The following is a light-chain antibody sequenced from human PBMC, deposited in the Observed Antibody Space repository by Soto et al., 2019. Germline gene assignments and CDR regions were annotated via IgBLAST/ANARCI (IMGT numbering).Light chain of an antibody. CDR2: DAS. CDR3: QQRSNWPLT. CDR1: QSVSSF. J-gene: IGKJ4*01. Sequence: EIVLTHSPATLSLSPGKRATLSCRASQSVSSFLAWYQQKPGQAPRLLIYDASNRATGIPARFSGSGSGTDFTLTISSLEPEDFAVYYGQQRSNWPLTCGGGTKVEIK. V-gene: IGKV3-11*01.